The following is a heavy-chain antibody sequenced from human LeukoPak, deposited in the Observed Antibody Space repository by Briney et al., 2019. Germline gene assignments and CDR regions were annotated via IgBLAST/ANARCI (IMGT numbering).Heavy chain of an antibody. V-gene: IGHV1-8*03. CDR2: MNPNSGNT. CDR1: GYTFTSYD. Sequence: ASVKVSCKASGYTFTSYDINWVRQATGQGLEWMGWMNPNSGNTGYAENFQGRVTITRNTSTSTVYMELSSLRCEDTAVYYCARALVRYFDYWGQGTLVTVSS. J-gene: IGHJ4*02. D-gene: IGHD1-26*01. CDR3: ARALVRYFDY.